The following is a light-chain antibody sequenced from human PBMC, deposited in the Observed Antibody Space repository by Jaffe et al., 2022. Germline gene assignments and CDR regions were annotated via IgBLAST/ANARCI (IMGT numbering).Light chain of an antibody. J-gene: IGKJ2*01. CDR3: MQALQTPRA. Sequence: EIVMTQSPLSLAVTPGEPASISCRSSQSLLHSNGYNYLDWYLQKPGQSPQLLIYLGSNRASGVPDRFSGSGSGTDFTLKISRVEADDVGVYYCMQALQTPRAFGQGTKLEIK. V-gene: IGKV2-28*01. CDR2: LGS. CDR1: QSLLHSNGYNY.